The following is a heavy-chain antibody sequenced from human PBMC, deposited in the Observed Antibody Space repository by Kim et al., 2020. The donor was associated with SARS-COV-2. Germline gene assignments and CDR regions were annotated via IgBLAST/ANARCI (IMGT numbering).Heavy chain of an antibody. V-gene: IGHV4-34*01. Sequence: SETLSLTCAVYGGSFSGYYWSWIRQPPGKGLEWIGEINHSGSTNYNPSLKSRVTITVDTTKNQFSLQLSSVTAADTAVYYCARGVYSSGRYDSYWGQGTL. CDR1: GGSFSGYY. CDR2: INHSGST. J-gene: IGHJ4*02. CDR3: ARGVYSSGRYDSY. D-gene: IGHD3-16*01.